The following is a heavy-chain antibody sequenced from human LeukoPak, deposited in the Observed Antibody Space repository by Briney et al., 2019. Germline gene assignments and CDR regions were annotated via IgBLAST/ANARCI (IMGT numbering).Heavy chain of an antibody. J-gene: IGHJ4*02. CDR2: INTNTGNP. CDR1: GYTFTRYA. D-gene: IGHD3-3*01. V-gene: IGHV7-4-1*02. Sequence: ASVKVSCKAYGYTFTRYAMNWVRQAPGQGLEWMGWINTNTGNPTYAQGFTGRFVFSLDTSVSTAYLQISSLKAEDTAVYYCATPGRSHLYDFDYWGQGTLVTVSP. CDR3: ATPGRSHLYDFDY.